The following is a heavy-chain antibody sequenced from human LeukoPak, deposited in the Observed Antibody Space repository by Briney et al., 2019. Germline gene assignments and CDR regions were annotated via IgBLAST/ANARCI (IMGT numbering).Heavy chain of an antibody. Sequence: GRSMRLSCAASGLSFSDYYMSWIRQAPGKGLEWVSNISSSVNTIYYADSVKGRFHISRDDDKNSLYLQMSSLISEDTAVYCCASDAYYYDSSGYYVYGGQANLVTVSS. CDR2: ISSSVNTI. CDR3: ASDAYYYDSSGYYVY. CDR1: GLSFSDYY. V-gene: IGHV3-11*04. D-gene: IGHD3-22*01. J-gene: IGHJ1*01.